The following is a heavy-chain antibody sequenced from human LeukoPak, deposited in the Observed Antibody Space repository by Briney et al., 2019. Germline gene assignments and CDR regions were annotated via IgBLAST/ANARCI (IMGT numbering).Heavy chain of an antibody. D-gene: IGHD3/OR15-3a*01. CDR3: ARDLKMDLDDAFDI. Sequence: GAPVKVSCKASGYTFTGYYIHWVRQAPGQGLEWMGWINPNSGGTNYAPKFQGWVTMTRDTSISTAYMELSRLRSDDTAVYYCARDLKMDLDDAFDIWGQGTMVTVSS. CDR2: INPNSGGT. J-gene: IGHJ3*02. CDR1: GYTFTGYY. V-gene: IGHV1-2*04.